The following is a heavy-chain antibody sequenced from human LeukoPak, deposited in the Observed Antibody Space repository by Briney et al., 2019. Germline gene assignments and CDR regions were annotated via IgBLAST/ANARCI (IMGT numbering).Heavy chain of an antibody. J-gene: IGHJ4*02. CDR2: VGGSDET. V-gene: IGHV3-23*01. CDR1: GFIFSTYG. Sequence: PGGSLRLSCAASGFIFSTYGMSWVRQTPGKGLEWVSSVGGSDETYYADSVKGRFTISRDNSKNTLYLQMSSLRAEDTAIYYCARGWLIPDFWSQGVLVTVSS. CDR3: ARGWLIPDF. D-gene: IGHD5-18*01.